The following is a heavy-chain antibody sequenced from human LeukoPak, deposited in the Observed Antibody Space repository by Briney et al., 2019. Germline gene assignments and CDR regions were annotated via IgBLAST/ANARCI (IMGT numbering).Heavy chain of an antibody. CDR3: ASCSSSGCDY. J-gene: IGHJ4*02. CDR1: GGSFSGYY. V-gene: IGHV4-34*01. D-gene: IGHD6-6*01. Sequence: SETLSLTCAVYGGSFSGYYWSWIRQPPGKGLEWIGEINHSGSTNYNPSLKSRVTISVDTSKNQFSLKLSSVTAADTAVYYCASCSSSGCDYWGQGTLVTVSS. CDR2: INHSGST.